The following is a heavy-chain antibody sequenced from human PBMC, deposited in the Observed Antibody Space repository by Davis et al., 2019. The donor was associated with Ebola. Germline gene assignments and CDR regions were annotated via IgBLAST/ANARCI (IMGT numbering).Heavy chain of an antibody. J-gene: IGHJ4*02. Sequence: SETLSLTCTVSGGSISSYYWGWIRQPPGKGLEWIGSIYYSGSTYYNPSLKSRVTISVDTSKNQFSLKLSSVTAADTAVYYCARGLHYYDSSGYWVYWGQGTLVTVSS. CDR1: GGSISSYY. CDR3: ARGLHYYDSSGYWVY. CDR2: IYYSGST. D-gene: IGHD3-22*01. V-gene: IGHV4-39*07.